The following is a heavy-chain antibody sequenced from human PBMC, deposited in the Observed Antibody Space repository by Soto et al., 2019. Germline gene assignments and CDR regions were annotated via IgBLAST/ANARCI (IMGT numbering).Heavy chain of an antibody. Sequence: EVQLLESGGGLVQPGGSLRLSCAASGFTFSSHAMTWVRQAPGTGLEWVSIISGSGDRTYYAESVKGRFTISRDNSETILYMHMNSLSAEDMAVYYCARTLWDCSGNYMVALYGMDVWGQGTTVTVSS. CDR2: ISGSGDRT. J-gene: IGHJ6*02. CDR1: GFTFSSHA. CDR3: ARTLWDCSGNYMVALYGMDV. V-gene: IGHV3-23*01. D-gene: IGHD3-10*02.